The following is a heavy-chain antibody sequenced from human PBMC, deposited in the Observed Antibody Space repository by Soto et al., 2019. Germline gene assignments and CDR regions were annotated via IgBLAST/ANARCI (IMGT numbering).Heavy chain of an antibody. CDR3: ARQRYSSYDFDY. CDR2: IYYSGST. V-gene: IGHV4-59*08. J-gene: IGHJ4*02. CDR1: GGSISSYY. D-gene: IGHD5-12*01. Sequence: PSETLSLTCTVSGGSISSYYWSWIRQPPGKGLEWIGYIYYSGSTNYNPSLKSRVTISVDTSKNQFSLKLSSVTAADTAVYYCARQRYSSYDFDYWGQGTLVTVSS.